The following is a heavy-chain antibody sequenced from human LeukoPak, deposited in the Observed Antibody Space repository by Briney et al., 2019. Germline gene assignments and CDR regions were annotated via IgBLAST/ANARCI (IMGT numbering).Heavy chain of an antibody. CDR1: GGSISSYY. J-gene: IGHJ4*02. Sequence: SETLSLTCTVSGGSISSYYWGWIRQPPGKGLEWIGSIYYSGSTYYKSSLKSRVTVSVGTSKNQFSLKLSSVTAADTAVYYCARGLTYYYDSSGYCFDYWGQGTLVTVSS. CDR3: ARGLTYYYDSSGYCFDY. V-gene: IGHV4-39*01. CDR2: IYYSGST. D-gene: IGHD3-22*01.